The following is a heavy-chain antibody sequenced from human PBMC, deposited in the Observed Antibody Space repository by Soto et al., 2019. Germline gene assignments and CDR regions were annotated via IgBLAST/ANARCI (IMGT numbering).Heavy chain of an antibody. Sequence: GGSLRLSCGASGFTFSSYGMHWVRQAPGKGLEWVAVTSYDGSNKYYADSVKGRFTISRDNSKNTLYLQMNSLRAEDTAVYYCAKDGGRYYYYGMDVWGQGTTVTVSS. V-gene: IGHV3-30*18. J-gene: IGHJ6*02. CDR1: GFTFSSYG. D-gene: IGHD3-16*01. CDR2: TSYDGSNK. CDR3: AKDGGRYYYYGMDV.